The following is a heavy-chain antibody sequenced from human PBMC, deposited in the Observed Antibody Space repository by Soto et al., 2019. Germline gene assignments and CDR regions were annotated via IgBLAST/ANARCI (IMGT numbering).Heavy chain of an antibody. CDR1: GGTFSSYA. CDR2: IIPIFGTA. CDR3: AGSGRTGYCSGGCCYRPTVTTLPFDY. V-gene: IGHV1-69*12. J-gene: IGHJ4*02. D-gene: IGHD2-15*01. Sequence: QVQLVQSGAEVKKPGSSVKVSCKASGGTFSSYAISWVRQAPGQGLEWMGGIIPIFGTANYAQKFQGRVTITADDSTSTAYRELSSLRSEDTGVDYCAGSGRTGYCSGGCCYRPTVTTLPFDYWGQGTLVTVSS.